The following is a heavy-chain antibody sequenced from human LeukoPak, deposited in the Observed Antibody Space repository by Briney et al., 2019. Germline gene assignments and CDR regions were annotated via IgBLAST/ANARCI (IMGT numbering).Heavy chain of an antibody. Sequence: PGGSLRLPCAASGFTFSDYYMGWIRQAPGKGLEWVSYISSSGSTIYYADSVKGRFTISRDNAKNSLYLQMNSLRAEDTAVYYCARSYNQYYYDSSGYYAYWGQGTLVTVSS. CDR2: ISSSGSTI. J-gene: IGHJ4*02. CDR3: ARSYNQYYYDSSGYYAY. CDR1: GFTFSDYY. V-gene: IGHV3-11*01. D-gene: IGHD3-22*01.